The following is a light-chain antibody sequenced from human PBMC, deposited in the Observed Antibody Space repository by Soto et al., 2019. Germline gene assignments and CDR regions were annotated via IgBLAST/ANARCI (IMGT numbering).Light chain of an antibody. CDR1: QSLSSSY. CDR2: GAS. Sequence: IVLTQSPGTLSLSPGERATLSCRASQSLSSSYLAWYQQKPGQAPRLLIYGASGRATDIPDRFSGSGSGTDFALTISRLEPEDFAMYYCQQYGSSPQTFGQGTKVEIK. J-gene: IGKJ1*01. CDR3: QQYGSSPQT. V-gene: IGKV3-20*01.